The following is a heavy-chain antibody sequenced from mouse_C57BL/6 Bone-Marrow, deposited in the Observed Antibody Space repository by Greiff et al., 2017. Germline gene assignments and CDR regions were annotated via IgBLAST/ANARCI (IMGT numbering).Heavy chain of an antibody. CDR3: TTLPKNY. Sequence: VQLQQSGAELVRPGASVKLSCTASGFNIKDDYMHWVKQRPEQGLEWIGWIDPENGDTAYASKFQGKATITADTSSHTAYLQLSSLTSEDTAVYYCTTLPKNYGGQGTTLTVSS. J-gene: IGHJ2*01. D-gene: IGHD2-1*01. V-gene: IGHV14-4*01. CDR1: GFNIKDDY. CDR2: IDPENGDT.